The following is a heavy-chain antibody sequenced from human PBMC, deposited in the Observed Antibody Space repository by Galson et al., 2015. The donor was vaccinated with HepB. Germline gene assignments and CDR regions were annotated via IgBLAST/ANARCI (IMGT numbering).Heavy chain of an antibody. J-gene: IGHJ4*02. CDR1: GFTFSSYA. CDR2: ISGSGGST. CDR3: AKGLTYYYDSSGPDGY. D-gene: IGHD3-22*01. V-gene: IGHV3-23*01. Sequence: SLRLSCAASGFTFSSYAMSWVRQAPGKGLEWVSAISGSGGSTYYADSVKGRFTISRDNSKNTLYLQMNSLRAEDTAVYYCAKGLTYYYDSSGPDGYWGQGTLVTVSS.